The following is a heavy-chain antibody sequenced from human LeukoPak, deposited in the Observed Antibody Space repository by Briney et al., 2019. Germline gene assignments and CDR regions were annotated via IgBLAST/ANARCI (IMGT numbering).Heavy chain of an antibody. CDR1: GYTFTSYD. V-gene: IGHV1-8*01. D-gene: IGHD6-19*01. J-gene: IGHJ6*02. CDR2: MNPNSGNT. Sequence: ASVKVSCRASGYTFTSYDINWVRQATGQGLEWMGWMNPNSGNTGYAQKFQGRVTMTRNTSISTAYMELSSLRSEDTAVYYCAILSSGWSYYYYYYGMDVWGQGTTVTVSS. CDR3: AILSSGWSYYYYYYGMDV.